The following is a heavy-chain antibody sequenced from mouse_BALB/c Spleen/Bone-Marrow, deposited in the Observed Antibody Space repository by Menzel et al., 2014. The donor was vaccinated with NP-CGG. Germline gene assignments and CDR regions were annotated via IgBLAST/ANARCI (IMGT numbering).Heavy chain of an antibody. CDR1: GFTFSNYW. Sequence: EVKLEESGGGLVQPGGSMKLSCVASGFTFSNYWMNWVRQSPEKGLEWVAEIRLKSNNYATHYAESVKGRFTISRDDSKSSVYLQMNNLRAEDTGIYYCTXXXXXGXXXXWGAGTTVTVSS. J-gene: IGHJ1*01. V-gene: IGHV6-6*02. CDR3: TXXXXXGXXXX. CDR2: IRLKSNNYAT.